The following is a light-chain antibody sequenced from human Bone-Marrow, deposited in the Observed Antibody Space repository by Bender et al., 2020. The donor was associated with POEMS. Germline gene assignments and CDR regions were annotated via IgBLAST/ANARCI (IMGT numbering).Light chain of an antibody. CDR1: SSDVGSYNR. CDR2: EVT. V-gene: IGLV2-23*02. CDR3: CSFVGRGNVA. Sequence: QSVLTQPPSVSGSPGQSITISCTGTSSDVGSYNRVSWYQQNPGKAPKLMIYEVTERPSGVSNRFSGSKSGNTASLTISGLQAEDEADYYCCSFVGRGNVAFGGGTKLTVL. J-gene: IGLJ2*01.